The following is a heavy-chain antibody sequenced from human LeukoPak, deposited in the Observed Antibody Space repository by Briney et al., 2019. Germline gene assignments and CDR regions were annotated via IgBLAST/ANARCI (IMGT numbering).Heavy chain of an antibody. CDR3: ARGMGGATSRWFDP. J-gene: IGHJ5*02. CDR1: GFTFSSYG. CDR2: IWYDGSNK. D-gene: IGHD1-26*01. V-gene: IGHV3-33*01. Sequence: GGSLRLSRAASGFTFSSYGMHWVRPAPGKGLEWVSVIWYDGSNKYYADSVKGRFTISRDNSKNTLYLQMSSLRAEDTAVYYCARGMGGATSRWFDPWGQGTLVTVSS.